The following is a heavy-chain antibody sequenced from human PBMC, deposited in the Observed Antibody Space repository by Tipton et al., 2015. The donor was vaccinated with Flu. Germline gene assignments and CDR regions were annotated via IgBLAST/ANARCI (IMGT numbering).Heavy chain of an antibody. CDR1: GDSIRSSNYY. D-gene: IGHD4-11*01. CDR2: IFHSGNT. V-gene: IGHV4-39*07. CDR3: ARRDYSNYVSEPKNWFDP. Sequence: TLSLICTVSGDSIRSSNYYWGWIRQPPGKGLEWIGNIFHSGNTYHNPSLKSRVTISVDTSKNQFSLKLSSVTAADTAVYYCARRDYSNYVSEPKNWFDPWGQGALVTVSS. J-gene: IGHJ5*02.